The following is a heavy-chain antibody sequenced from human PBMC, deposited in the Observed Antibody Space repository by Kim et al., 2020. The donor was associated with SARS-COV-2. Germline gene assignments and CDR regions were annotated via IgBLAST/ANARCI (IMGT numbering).Heavy chain of an antibody. CDR3: TTGIGSGYDYDGYYYYYGMDV. Sequence: GGSLRLSCAASGFTFSNAWMSWVRQAPGKGLEWVGRIKSKTDGGTTDYAAPVKGRFTISRDDSKNTLYLQMNSLKTEDTAVYYCTTGIGSGYDYDGYYYYYGMDVWGQGTTVTVSS. CDR2: IKSKTDGGTT. D-gene: IGHD5-12*01. CDR1: GFTFSNAW. V-gene: IGHV3-15*01. J-gene: IGHJ6*02.